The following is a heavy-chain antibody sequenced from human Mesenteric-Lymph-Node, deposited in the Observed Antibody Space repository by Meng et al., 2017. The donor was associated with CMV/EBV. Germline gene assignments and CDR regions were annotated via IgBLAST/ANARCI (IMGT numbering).Heavy chain of an antibody. D-gene: IGHD3-16*01. V-gene: IGHV4-4*02. CDR2: IYHSGST. J-gene: IGHJ6*02. CDR1: GGSINSSNW. CDR3: ASMTPGGYGMDV. Sequence: SETLSLTCTVSGGSINSSNWWSWVRQPPGKGLEWIGEIYHSGSTNYNPSLKSRVTISVDKSKNQFSLKLSSVTAADTAVYYCASMTPGGYGMDVWGQGTTVTVSS.